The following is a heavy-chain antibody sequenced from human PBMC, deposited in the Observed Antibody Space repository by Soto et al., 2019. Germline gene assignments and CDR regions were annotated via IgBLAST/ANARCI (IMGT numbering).Heavy chain of an antibody. J-gene: IGHJ4*02. CDR1: GFTFSNSA. CDR3: AKTVGCISASCSHFEN. Sequence: EVQLLESGGGLVQPGGSLTLSCAASGFTFSNSAMSWVRQAPGKGLEWVSGISDTNSGTYYTDSVKGRFTISRDNSKNTLFLQMTGLRAEDTALYYCAKTVGCISASCSHFENWGQGTLVIVSS. D-gene: IGHD2-2*01. CDR2: ISDTNSGT. V-gene: IGHV3-23*01.